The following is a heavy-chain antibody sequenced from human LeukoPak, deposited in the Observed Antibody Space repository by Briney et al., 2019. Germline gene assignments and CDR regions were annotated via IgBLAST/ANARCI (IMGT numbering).Heavy chain of an antibody. Sequence: PGGSLRLSCAASGFTFSDYYMSWIRQAPGKGLEWVSYISSSGSTIYYADSVKGRFTISRDNAKNSLYLQMNSLRAEDTAVYYCARDPVGYCSSTSCYTGNWFDPWGQGTLVTVSS. J-gene: IGHJ5*02. V-gene: IGHV3-11*04. CDR3: ARDPVGYCSSTSCYTGNWFDP. CDR2: ISSSGSTI. CDR1: GFTFSDYY. D-gene: IGHD2-2*02.